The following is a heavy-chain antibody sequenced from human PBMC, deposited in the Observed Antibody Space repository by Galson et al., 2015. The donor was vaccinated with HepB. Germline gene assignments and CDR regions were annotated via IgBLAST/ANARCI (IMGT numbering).Heavy chain of an antibody. Sequence: SLRLSCAASRFNFINYAMTWVRQAPGNGLEWVSGTGASGTYTSYADSVRGRFTISRDNFKNMLYLQMDGLRAEDTAIYYCVRARGWPTYYFYSWGQGSLVIVSS. J-gene: IGHJ4*02. D-gene: IGHD6-19*01. CDR2: TGASGTYT. V-gene: IGHV3-23*01. CDR1: RFNFINYA. CDR3: VRARGWPTYYFYS.